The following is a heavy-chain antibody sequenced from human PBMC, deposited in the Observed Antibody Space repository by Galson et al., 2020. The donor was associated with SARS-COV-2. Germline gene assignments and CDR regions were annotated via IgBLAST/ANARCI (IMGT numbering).Heavy chain of an antibody. D-gene: IGHD2-15*01. J-gene: IGHJ2*01. CDR2: ISGSGGST. CDR1: GFTFSSYA. CDR3: ATGAGGGNGILYVDL. Sequence: GGSLRLSCAASGFTFSSYAMSWVRQAPGKGLEWVSAISGSGGSTYYADSGKGRFNISRDNSKNTLYLQMNSLRAEDTAVYYCATGAGGGNGILYVDLWGRGTLFTVSS. V-gene: IGHV3-23*01.